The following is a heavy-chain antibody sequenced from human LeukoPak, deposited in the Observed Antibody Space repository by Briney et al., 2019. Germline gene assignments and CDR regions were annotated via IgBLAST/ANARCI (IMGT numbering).Heavy chain of an antibody. J-gene: IGHJ4*02. Sequence: GGSLRLSCEASGFTFSTYGMHWVRQAPGKGLEWVAVIRFDGNNKYYADSVKGRFTISRDNSKNTLYLQVDSLRAEDTAKYYCARDRGKGAYADYWGQGTLVTVSS. V-gene: IGHV3-33*01. CDR3: ARDRGKGAYADY. CDR1: GFTFSTYG. CDR2: IRFDGNNK. D-gene: IGHD4-17*01.